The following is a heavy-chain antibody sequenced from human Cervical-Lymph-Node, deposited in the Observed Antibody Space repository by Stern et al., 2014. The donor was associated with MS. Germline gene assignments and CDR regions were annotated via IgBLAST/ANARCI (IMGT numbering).Heavy chain of an antibody. Sequence: VQLVESGTEVKKPGASVLVSCKASGYTFTTYGITWVRQAPGQGLEWMGWISADSDNTKYAQKFQDRVTMTRDTTTGTAYMEVRSLRSEDTAVYYCARDKMHAFDYWGQGTQVTVPS. J-gene: IGHJ4*02. CDR2: ISADSDNT. V-gene: IGHV1-18*01. D-gene: IGHD2-8*01. CDR3: ARDKMHAFDY. CDR1: GYTFTTYG.